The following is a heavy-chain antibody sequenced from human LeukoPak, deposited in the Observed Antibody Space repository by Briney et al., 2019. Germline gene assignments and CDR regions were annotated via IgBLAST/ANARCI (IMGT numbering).Heavy chain of an antibody. D-gene: IGHD2-15*01. CDR2: LNTSGGST. Sequence: GGSLSLSCAASGFTISIYAMSWIRQPPGKGLAWVSGLNTSGGSTYYAASVNGWFSICRDNSWNSLYRQMSSRRSKDTAIYYCMRDFSLSGCSCPLFDSWSEGTLVSVSS. J-gene: IGHJ4*02. CDR3: MRDFSLSGCSCPLFDS. CDR1: GFTISIYA. V-gene: IGHV3-23*01.